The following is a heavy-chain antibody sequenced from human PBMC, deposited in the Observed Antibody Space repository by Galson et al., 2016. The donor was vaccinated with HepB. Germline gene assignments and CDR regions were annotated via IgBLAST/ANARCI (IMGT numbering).Heavy chain of an antibody. CDR3: TRDQYGDSDY. J-gene: IGHJ4*02. D-gene: IGHD4-17*01. Sequence: SLRLSCATSGFTFGDFAMNWFRQAPGKGLEWVCFISSKNYGESTEYAASVKGSFTISRDHYQSILHQQMKSLKTEDTADYYCTRDQYGDSDYWGQGTLVAGSS. V-gene: IGHV3-49*03. CDR1: GFTFGDFA. CDR2: ISSKNYGEST.